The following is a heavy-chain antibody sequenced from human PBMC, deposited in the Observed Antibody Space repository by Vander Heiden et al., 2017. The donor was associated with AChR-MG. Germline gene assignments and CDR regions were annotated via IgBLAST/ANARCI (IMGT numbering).Heavy chain of an antibody. D-gene: IGHD2-2*01. J-gene: IGHJ5*02. V-gene: IGHV3-9*01. CDR2: ISRNSGSI. CDR3: AKEVGVEGQLYFNNWFDA. CDR1: GFTFGGYG. Sequence: EVQLVESGGGLVQPGRSLRLSCAASGFTFGGYGMHWVRQAPGKGLEWVSDISRNSGSIGYADSVKGRFTISRDNAKNSLYLQMNSLRAEDTALYYCAKEVGVEGQLYFNNWFDAWGQGTLVTVSS.